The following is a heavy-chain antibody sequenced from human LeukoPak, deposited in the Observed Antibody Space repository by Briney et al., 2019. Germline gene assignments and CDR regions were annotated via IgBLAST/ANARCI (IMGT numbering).Heavy chain of an antibody. Sequence: GGSLRLSCAASGFTFSSYSVHWVRQAPGKGLEWVAVISYDGTNKYYADSVKGRFTISRDNSKNTLYLQMNSLRTEDTAVYYCARDPGPVPAADFDYWGQGTLVTVSS. CDR1: GFTFSSYS. CDR2: ISYDGTNK. J-gene: IGHJ4*02. CDR3: ARDPGPVPAADFDY. D-gene: IGHD2-2*01. V-gene: IGHV3-30-3*01.